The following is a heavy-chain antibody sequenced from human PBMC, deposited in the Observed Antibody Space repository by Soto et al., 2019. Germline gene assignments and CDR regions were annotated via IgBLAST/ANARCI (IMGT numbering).Heavy chain of an antibody. CDR3: ASNGAHYGDYVDY. D-gene: IGHD4-17*01. CDR2: INSDGSST. V-gene: IGHV3-74*01. CDR1: GFTFSSYS. J-gene: IGHJ4*02. Sequence: EVQLVESGGGLVQPGGSLRLSCAASGFTFSSYSMHWVRQAPGKGLVWVSRINSDGSSTSYADSVKGRFTISRDNAKNTLYLQMNSLRAEDTAVYYCASNGAHYGDYVDYWGQGTLVTVSS.